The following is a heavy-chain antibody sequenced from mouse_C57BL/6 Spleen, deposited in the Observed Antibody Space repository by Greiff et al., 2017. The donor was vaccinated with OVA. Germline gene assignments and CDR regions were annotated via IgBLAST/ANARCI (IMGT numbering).Heavy chain of an antibody. V-gene: IGHV1-55*01. CDR3: ARSRYYSNFRYFDV. CDR2: IYPGSGST. D-gene: IGHD2-5*01. CDR1: GYTFTSYW. Sequence: VQLQQPGAELVKPGASVKMSCKASGYTFTSYWITWVKQRPGQGLEWIGDIYPGSGSTNYNEKFKSKATLTVDTSSSTAYMQLSSLTSEDSAVYYCARSRYYSNFRYFDVWGTGTTVTVSS. J-gene: IGHJ1*03.